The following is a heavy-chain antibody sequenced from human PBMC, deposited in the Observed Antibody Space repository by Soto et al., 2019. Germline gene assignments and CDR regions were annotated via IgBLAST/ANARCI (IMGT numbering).Heavy chain of an antibody. J-gene: IGHJ4*02. CDR3: ARVGYYGSGSYSY. V-gene: IGHV1-69*02. D-gene: IGHD3-10*01. CDR1: GGTFSSYT. CDR2: IIPILGIA. Sequence: QVQLVQSGAEVKKPGSSVKVSCKASGGTFSSYTISWVRQAPGQGLEWMGRIIPILGIANYAQKFQGRVTITADKSTSTAYMELSSLRSEDTAVYYCARVGYYGSGSYSYWGQGPLVTVSS.